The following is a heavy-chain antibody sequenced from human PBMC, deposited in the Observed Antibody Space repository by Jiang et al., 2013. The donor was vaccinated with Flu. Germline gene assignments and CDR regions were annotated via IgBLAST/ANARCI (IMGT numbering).Heavy chain of an antibody. CDR1: GYSFTSYY. J-gene: IGHJ6*02. CDR2: IYPGDSDT. Sequence: GAEVKKPGESLKISCKGSGYSFTSYYIAWVRQMPGKGLEWMGIIYPGDSDTRYSPSFQGQVTISADKSISTAYLQWSSVKASDTAMYYCARLAGRYSSYFGMDVWGQGDHGSPSP. CDR3: ARLAGRYSSYFGMDV. D-gene: IGHD6-13*01. V-gene: IGHV5-51*03.